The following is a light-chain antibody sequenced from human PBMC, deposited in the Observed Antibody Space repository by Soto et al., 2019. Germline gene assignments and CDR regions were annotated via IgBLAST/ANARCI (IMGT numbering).Light chain of an antibody. Sequence: ESVLTQSPATLSSSPGAIATLSSRASQSVSSYLAWYQQKPGQAPRLLIFDGSSRYTGIPARFSGSRSVTDFTLAISSLEPEDFAVYYCQHRSNWLFTFGPGTKVDI. CDR2: DGS. CDR1: QSVSSY. J-gene: IGKJ3*01. CDR3: QHRSNWLFT. V-gene: IGKV3-11*01.